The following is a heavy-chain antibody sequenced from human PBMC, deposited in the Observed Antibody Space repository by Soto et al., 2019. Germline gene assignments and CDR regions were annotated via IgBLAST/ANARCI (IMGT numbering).Heavy chain of an antibody. CDR2: IDPSDSQT. Sequence: PGESLKISCKGSGYSFTSYWITWVRQKPGKGLEWMGRIDPSDSQTYYSPSFRGHVTISVTKSITTVFLQWSSLRASDTAMYHCARQIYDSDTGPNFQYYFDSWGQGTPVTVSS. D-gene: IGHD3-22*01. CDR1: GYSFTSYW. V-gene: IGHV5-10-1*01. J-gene: IGHJ4*02. CDR3: ARQIYDSDTGPNFQYYFDS.